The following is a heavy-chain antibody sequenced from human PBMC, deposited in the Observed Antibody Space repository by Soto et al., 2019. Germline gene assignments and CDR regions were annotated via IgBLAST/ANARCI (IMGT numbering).Heavy chain of an antibody. D-gene: IGHD2-15*01. CDR1: GFTFKNYG. CDR3: ANDWAPCSDPTCPGY. J-gene: IGHJ4*02. CDR2: ITYDGSKR. Sequence: QVQLVESGGGVVQPGRSLRLSCAASGFTFKNYGMHWVRQAPGTGLEWVADITYDGSKRYYADSVKGRFTVSKDNSHNPLYLQMNGMRAEDTAVYYCANDWAPCSDPTCPGYCGQGTPVTVSS. V-gene: IGHV3-30*18.